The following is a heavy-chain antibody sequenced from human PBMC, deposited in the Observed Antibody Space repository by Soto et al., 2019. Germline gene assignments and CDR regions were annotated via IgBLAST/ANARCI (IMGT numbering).Heavy chain of an antibody. CDR2: LSGSGTST. CDR1: GFTFSSYS. V-gene: IGHV3-23*01. D-gene: IGHD6-19*01. Sequence: GGSLRLSCAASGFTFSSYSMNWVRQAPGKGLEWVSGLSGSGTSTYYADSVKGRFTISRDNSRDTLFLQMNIRTADDTAVYYCAKATTNGGWFNPFDSWGQGALVTVSS. CDR3: AKATTNGGWFNPFDS. J-gene: IGHJ4*02.